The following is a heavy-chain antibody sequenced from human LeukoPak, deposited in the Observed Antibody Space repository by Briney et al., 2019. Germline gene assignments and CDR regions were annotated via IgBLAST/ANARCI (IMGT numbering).Heavy chain of an antibody. CDR3: TRVPFISGYCSSTSCHPWFYYYMDV. CDR2: VIPIFGTA. J-gene: IGHJ6*03. CDR1: GGTFSSYA. D-gene: IGHD2-2*03. V-gene: IGHV1-69*05. Sequence: ASVKVSCKASGGTFSSYAISWVRQAPGQGLEWMGGVIPIFGTANYAQKFQGRVTITTDESTSTAYMELSSLRSEDTPVYYCTRVPFISGYCSSTSCHPWFYYYMDVWGKGTTVTVSS.